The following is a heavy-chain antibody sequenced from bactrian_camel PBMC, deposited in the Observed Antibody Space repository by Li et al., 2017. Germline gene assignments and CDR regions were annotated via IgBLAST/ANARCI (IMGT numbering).Heavy chain of an antibody. Sequence: DVQLVESGGGSVQTGGSLRLSCAASGYTYSRYFMGWFRQSSGNEREWVAAIYTSGDRTYYADSVKGRFTISKDNAKNTLYLQMNTLKPEDTATYYCAACRVGYCYTSCRYLRGSDFGYWGQGTQVTVSS. D-gene: IGHD2*01. CDR3: AACRVGYCYTSCRYLRGSDFGY. V-gene: IGHV3S31*01. CDR1: GYTYSRYF. J-gene: IGHJ6*01. CDR2: IYTSGDRT.